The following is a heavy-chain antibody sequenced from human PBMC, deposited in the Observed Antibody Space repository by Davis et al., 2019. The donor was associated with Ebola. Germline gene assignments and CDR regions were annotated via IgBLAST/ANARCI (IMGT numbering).Heavy chain of an antibody. J-gene: IGHJ3*02. Sequence: GESLKISCQASGYNFPTYWIGWVRQMPGKGLEWMGVIFPGDSDTKYSPSFQGLVTISVDKSISTAYLQWSSLKASDTAMYYCARHRGQPGSFDIWGQGTMVTVSS. V-gene: IGHV5-51*01. CDR2: IFPGDSDT. CDR1: GYNFPTYW. CDR3: ARHRGQPGSFDI. D-gene: IGHD1-26*01.